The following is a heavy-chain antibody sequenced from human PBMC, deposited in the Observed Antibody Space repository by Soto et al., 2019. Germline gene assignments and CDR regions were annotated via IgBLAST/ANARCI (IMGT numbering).Heavy chain of an antibody. Sequence: QVQLLQSGAEVKKPGASVTVSCKASGYTFTNYGITWVRQAPGQGLEWMGWISAYNGDTHYTQRLQGRVTMTTDTSTSTAYMELRGLRSDDTAVYYCARVRQLDGYFYYYMDVWGKGTTVTVSS. J-gene: IGHJ6*03. V-gene: IGHV1-18*01. CDR2: ISAYNGDT. D-gene: IGHD6-6*01. CDR1: GYTFTNYG. CDR3: ARVRQLDGYFYYYMDV.